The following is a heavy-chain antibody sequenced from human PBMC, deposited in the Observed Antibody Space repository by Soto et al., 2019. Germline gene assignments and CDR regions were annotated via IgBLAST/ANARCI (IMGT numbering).Heavy chain of an antibody. D-gene: IGHD3-10*01. CDR3: GREGTMVRGGYYYYYMDV. Sequence: SETLSLTCAVYGGSFSGYYWSWIRQPPGKGLEWIGEINHSGSTNYNPSLKSRVTISVDTSKNQFSLKLSSVTAADTAVYYCGREGTMVRGGYYYYYMDVWGKGTTVTVSS. V-gene: IGHV4-34*01. J-gene: IGHJ6*03. CDR1: GGSFSGYY. CDR2: INHSGST.